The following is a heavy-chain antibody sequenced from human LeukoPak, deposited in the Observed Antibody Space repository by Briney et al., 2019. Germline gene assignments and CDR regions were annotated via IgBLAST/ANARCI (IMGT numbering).Heavy chain of an antibody. CDR2: IYATGST. Sequence: SDTLSLTCSVSGGSISSGTYYWSWIRQPAGKGLEWIGRIYATGSTNYNPSLKSRVTISVDTSTNQFSLKLNSVTAADTAVYYCARSAGCTSTSCPTDWFDPWGQGTLVTVSS. V-gene: IGHV4-61*02. CDR1: GGSISSGTYY. J-gene: IGHJ5*02. CDR3: ARSAGCTSTSCPTDWFDP. D-gene: IGHD2-2*01.